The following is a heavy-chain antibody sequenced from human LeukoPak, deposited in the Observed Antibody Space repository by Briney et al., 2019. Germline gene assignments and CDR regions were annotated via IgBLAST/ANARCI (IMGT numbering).Heavy chain of an antibody. J-gene: IGHJ3*02. CDR3: ARDLEDSSPFGAFDM. CDR1: GFTFSGYW. Sequence: PGGSLRLSCAASGFTFSGYWMNWVRQAPGKGLEWVANIKQDGSEKYYVDSVKGRFTISRDNAKNSLYLQMNSLRAEDTAVYYCARDLEDSSPFGAFDMWGQGTMVTVSS. V-gene: IGHV3-7*01. CDR2: IKQDGSEK. D-gene: IGHD3-22*01.